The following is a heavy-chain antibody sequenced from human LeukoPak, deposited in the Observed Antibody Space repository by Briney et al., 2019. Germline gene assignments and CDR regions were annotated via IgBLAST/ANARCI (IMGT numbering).Heavy chain of an antibody. J-gene: IGHJ4*02. CDR2: IWYDGSNQ. CDR1: RFTFRNYG. D-gene: IGHD2-2*02. CDR3: AKLDIVVVPAAIPVSGGDY. Sequence: GGSLRLSCAASRFTFRNYGMHWVRQAPGKGLEWVATIWYDGSNQYYADSVKGRFTISRDNSKNMLYLQMNSLRAEDTAVYYCAKLDIVVVPAAIPVSGGDYWGQGTLVTVSS. V-gene: IGHV3-30*02.